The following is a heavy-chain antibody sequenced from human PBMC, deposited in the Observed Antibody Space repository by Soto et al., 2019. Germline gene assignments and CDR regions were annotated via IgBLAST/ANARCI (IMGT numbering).Heavy chain of an antibody. CDR3: AREFSSSWYASPVFPYYYYYGMDV. D-gene: IGHD6-13*01. Sequence: HPGGSLRLSCAASGFTFSSYAMSWVRQAPGKGLEWVSAISGSGGSTYYADSVKGRFTISRDNSKNTLYLQMNSLRAEDTAVYYCAREFSSSWYASPVFPYYYYYGMDVWGQGTTVTVSS. CDR2: ISGSGGST. CDR1: GFTFSSYA. J-gene: IGHJ6*02. V-gene: IGHV3-23*01.